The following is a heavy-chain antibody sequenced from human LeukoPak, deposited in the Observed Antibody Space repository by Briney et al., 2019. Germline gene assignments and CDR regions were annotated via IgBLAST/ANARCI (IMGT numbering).Heavy chain of an antibody. D-gene: IGHD3-16*02. CDR3: AADYRYRYSRWGAFDI. V-gene: IGHV1-58*01. J-gene: IGHJ3*02. CDR1: GFTFTSSA. Sequence: ASVKVSCKASGFTFTSSAVQWVRQARGQRLEWIGWIVVGSGNTNYAQKFQERVTITRDMSTSTAYMELSSLRSEDTAVYYCAADYRYRYSRWGAFDIWGQGTMVTVSS. CDR2: IVVGSGNT.